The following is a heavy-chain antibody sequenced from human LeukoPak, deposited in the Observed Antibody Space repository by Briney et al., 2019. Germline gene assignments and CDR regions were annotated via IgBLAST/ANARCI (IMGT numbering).Heavy chain of an antibody. CDR1: GFTFSSYE. CDR3: ARREYQLPPMGYYYYYMDV. J-gene: IGHJ6*03. CDR2: ISSSGSTI. D-gene: IGHD2-2*01. V-gene: IGHV3-48*03. Sequence: PGGSLRLSCAASGFTFSSYEMNWVRQAPGKGLEWVSYISSSGSTIYYADSVKGRFTISRDNAKNSLYLQMNSLRAEDTAVYYCARREYQLPPMGYYYYYMDVWGKGTTVTVSS.